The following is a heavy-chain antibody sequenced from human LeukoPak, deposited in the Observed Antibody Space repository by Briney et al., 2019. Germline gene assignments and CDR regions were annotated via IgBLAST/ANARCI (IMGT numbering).Heavy chain of an antibody. D-gene: IGHD3-22*01. CDR3: ARARYYDSSGYPYYFDY. CDR1: GGTFSSYA. J-gene: IGHJ4*02. CDR2: IIPIFGTA. Sequence: SVKVSCKASGGTFSSYAISWVRQAPGQGLEWMGGIIPIFGTANYAQKFQGRVTITTDESTSTAYMELSSLRSEDTAVYYCARARYYDSSGYPYYFDYWGQGTLVTVSS. V-gene: IGHV1-69*05.